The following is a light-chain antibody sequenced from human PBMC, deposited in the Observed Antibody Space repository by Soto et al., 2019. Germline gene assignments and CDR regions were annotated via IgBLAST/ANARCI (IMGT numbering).Light chain of an antibody. CDR3: QQTYSDVS. CDR2: GAS. V-gene: IGKV1-39*01. J-gene: IGKJ4*01. CDR1: RTINTY. Sequence: DVRMTQSPSPVSASVGSPISITCRASRTINTYLNWFQQKPGEPPRLLIYGASTLHDGVPSRFSGSGSGADFTLTISGLQPEDFASYHCQQTYSDVSFGGGTKVDI.